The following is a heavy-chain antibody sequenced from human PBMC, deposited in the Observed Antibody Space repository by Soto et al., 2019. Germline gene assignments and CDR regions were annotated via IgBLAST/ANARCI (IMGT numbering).Heavy chain of an antibody. CDR1: GGAFSGYC. CDR2: INHSGST. Sequence: LSRTCADYGGAFSGYCWSWIRQPPGKGLEWIGEINHSGSTNYNPSLKSRVTISVDTSKNQFSLKLSSVTAADTAVYYCARGTVCKYSYWGQRTLVPGSS. J-gene: IGHJ4*02. V-gene: IGHV4-34*01. D-gene: IGHD2-15*01. CDR3: ARGTVCKYSY.